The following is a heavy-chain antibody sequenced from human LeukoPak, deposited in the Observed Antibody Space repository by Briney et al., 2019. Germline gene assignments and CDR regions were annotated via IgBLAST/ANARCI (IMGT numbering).Heavy chain of an antibody. CDR3: ARGARL. Sequence: GGSLRLSCVGSGFTFRTYWMTWVRQAPGKGLECVANIKPDGSEKYYVDSVKGRFTISRDNAKDSLFLQMNSLRAEDTAVYYCARGARLWGRGTLVTVSS. CDR2: IKPDGSEK. J-gene: IGHJ4*02. CDR1: GFTFRTYW. V-gene: IGHV3-7*01.